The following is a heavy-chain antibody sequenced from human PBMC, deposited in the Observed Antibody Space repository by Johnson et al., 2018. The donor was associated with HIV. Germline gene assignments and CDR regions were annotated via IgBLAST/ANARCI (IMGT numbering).Heavy chain of an antibody. V-gene: IGHV3-30*04. J-gene: IGHJ3*02. CDR3: ARVEGGSSSNAFDI. D-gene: IGHD6-13*01. CDR1: GFTFSSYA. CDR2: VSYDGNKK. Sequence: QEQVVESGGGVVQPGRSLRLSCAASGFTFSSYAMHWVRQAPGKGLEWVAVVSYDGNKKYYADSVKGRFTISRDNSKNTLYLQMNSLRAEDTAVYYCARVEGGSSSNAFDIWGQGTMVTVSS.